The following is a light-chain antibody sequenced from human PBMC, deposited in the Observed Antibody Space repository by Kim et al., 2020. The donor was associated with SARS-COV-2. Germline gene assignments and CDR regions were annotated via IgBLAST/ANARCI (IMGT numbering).Light chain of an antibody. J-gene: IGLJ2*01. V-gene: IGLV3-1*01. CDR3: QAWDSSTAV. CDR2: QDS. Sequence: VSPGHTASFTCSGDKLGDKYACWYQQKPGQSPVLVIYQDSKRPSGIPERFSGSNSGNTATLTISGTQAMDEADYYCQAWDSSTAVFGGGTQLTVL. CDR1: KLGDKY.